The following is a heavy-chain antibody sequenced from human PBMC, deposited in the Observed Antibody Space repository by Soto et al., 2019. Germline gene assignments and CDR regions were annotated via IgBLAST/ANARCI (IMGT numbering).Heavy chain of an antibody. CDR2: IYYSGST. V-gene: IGHV4-59*01. Sequence: SSETLSLTCTVSGGSISSYYWSWIRQPPGKGLEWIGYIYYSGSTNYNPSLKSRVTISADTSKNQFSLKLSSVTAADTAVYYCARSMRYSSGPYYFDYWGQGTLVTVSS. CDR3: ARSMRYSSGPYYFDY. CDR1: GGSISSYY. D-gene: IGHD6-19*01. J-gene: IGHJ4*02.